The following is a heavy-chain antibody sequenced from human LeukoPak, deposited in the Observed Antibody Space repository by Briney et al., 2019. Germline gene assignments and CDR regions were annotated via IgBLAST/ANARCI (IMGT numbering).Heavy chain of an antibody. V-gene: IGHV4-59*01. J-gene: IGHJ4*02. CDR1: GGSIRSYY. Sequence: PSETLSLTCTVSGGSIRSYYWSWIRQPPGKGLEWIGYIYFSGSTSYNPSLKSRVTISVDRSKNQFSLKLSSVAAADTAVYYCARSYDTNFDYWGQGTLVTVSS. CDR3: ARSYDTNFDY. CDR2: IYFSGST. D-gene: IGHD3-3*01.